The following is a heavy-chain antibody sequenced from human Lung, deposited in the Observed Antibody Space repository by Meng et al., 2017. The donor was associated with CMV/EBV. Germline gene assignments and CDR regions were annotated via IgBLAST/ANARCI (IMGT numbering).Heavy chain of an antibody. J-gene: IGHJ6*02. CDR2: ISSSSSYI. CDR3: ARARVFYAMDV. V-gene: IGHV3-21*01. CDR1: GFTFSTYT. Sequence: GESLKIPCAASGFTFSTYTINWVRQAPGKGLEWVSCISSSSSYIYYADSVKGRFTISRDNAKNSVYLQMDSLRADDTAVYYCARARVFYAMDVWGQGTTVTVSS.